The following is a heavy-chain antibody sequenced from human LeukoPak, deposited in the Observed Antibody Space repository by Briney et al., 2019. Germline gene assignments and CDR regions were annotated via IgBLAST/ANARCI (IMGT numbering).Heavy chain of an antibody. CDR3: ARLIYDILTGWVWFDP. D-gene: IGHD3-9*01. CDR1: GDSVSSNSAA. V-gene: IGHV6-1*01. CDR2: TYYRSKWYN. J-gene: IGHJ5*02. Sequence: SQTLSLTCAISGDSVSSNSAAWNWIRQSPSRCLEWLGRTYYRSKWYNDYAVSVKSRITINPDTSKNQFSLQLNSVTPEDTAVYYCARLIYDILTGWVWFDPWGQGTLVTVSS.